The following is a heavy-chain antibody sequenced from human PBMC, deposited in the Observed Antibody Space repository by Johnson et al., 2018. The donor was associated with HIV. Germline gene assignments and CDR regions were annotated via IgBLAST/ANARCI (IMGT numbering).Heavy chain of an antibody. D-gene: IGHD3-16*01. J-gene: IGHJ3*02. CDR1: GFSFSNYW. Sequence: VQLVESGGGLVQSGGSLRLSCVVSGFSFSNYWMTWVRQVPGKGLEWVANINQDGSEKFYVDSVKGRLTISRENARYSLYLQMNSLRAEDTALYYCAGGRNNTGDGGGFDIWGQGTMVTVAS. V-gene: IGHV3-7*01. CDR3: AGGRNNTGDGGGFDI. CDR2: INQDGSEK.